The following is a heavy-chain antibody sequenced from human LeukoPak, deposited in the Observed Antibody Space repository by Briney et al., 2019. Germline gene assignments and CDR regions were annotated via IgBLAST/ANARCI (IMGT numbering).Heavy chain of an antibody. CDR3: VTSYDILTGYFGY. CDR2: IKEDGSET. D-gene: IGHD3-9*01. Sequence: PGGSLRLSCAASGFTFSSYWMTWVRQAPGRGLEWVANIKEDGSETYYVDSVKGRFTISRDNAKNSLYLQMNSLRAEDTAVFYCVTSYDILTGYFGYWGQGTLVTVSS. CDR1: GFTFSSYW. V-gene: IGHV3-7*01. J-gene: IGHJ4*02.